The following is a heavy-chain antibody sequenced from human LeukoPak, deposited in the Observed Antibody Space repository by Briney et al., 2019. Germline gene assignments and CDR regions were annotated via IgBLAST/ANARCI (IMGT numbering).Heavy chain of an antibody. Sequence: GGSLRLSCAASGFTFSSYGMHWVRQAPGKGLEWVAVISYDGSNKYYADSVKGRFTISRDNSKNTLYLQMNSLRAEDTAVYYCAKERPDSGSYSVDYWGRGTLVTVSS. CDR3: AKERPDSGSYSVDY. J-gene: IGHJ4*02. V-gene: IGHV3-30*18. D-gene: IGHD1-26*01. CDR1: GFTFSSYG. CDR2: ISYDGSNK.